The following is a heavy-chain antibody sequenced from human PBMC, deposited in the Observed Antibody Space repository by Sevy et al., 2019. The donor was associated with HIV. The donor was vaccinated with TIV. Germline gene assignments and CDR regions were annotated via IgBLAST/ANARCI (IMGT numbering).Heavy chain of an antibody. V-gene: IGHV3-72*01. D-gene: IGHD6-13*01. CDR2: TRNNADGYTT. CDR1: GFTFSDHY. J-gene: IGHJ4*02. Sequence: GGYLRLSCVASGFTFSDHYMECVRQAPGKGLEWVGRTRNNADGYTTEYAASVKGRFTISRDESKNSLYVQMNSLNAVEPAVYYCATHAAIATAGRVFDYWGQGTLVTVSS. CDR3: ATHAAIATAGRVFDY.